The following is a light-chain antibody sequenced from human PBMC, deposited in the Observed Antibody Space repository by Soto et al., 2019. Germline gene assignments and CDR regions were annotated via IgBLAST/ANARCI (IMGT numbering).Light chain of an antibody. CDR2: DAS. CDR1: QSISTW. V-gene: IGKV1-5*01. CDR3: QQYDSYSWT. Sequence: DILITQSPSTLSASVGATAPITCRASQSISTWLAWYQQKPGKAPKVLIYDASRLESGVPSRFSGSGSGTEFTLTISSLQPDDFATYYCQQYDSYSWTFGQGTKVDI. J-gene: IGKJ1*01.